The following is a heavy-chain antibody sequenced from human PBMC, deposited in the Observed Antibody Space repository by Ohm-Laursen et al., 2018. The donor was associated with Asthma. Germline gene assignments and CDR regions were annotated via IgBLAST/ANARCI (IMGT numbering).Heavy chain of an antibody. J-gene: IGHJ3*02. D-gene: IGHD2-21*02. Sequence: SLRLSCTAPGLSFSHHAMSWVRQAPGKGLEWVAVVGGDGDITHYADAVKGRFTISRDNSKSTLYMQMNSLRAEDTAVYYCARWDFSGGDPNAAFDIWGQGTMVTVSS. CDR1: GLSFSHHA. CDR2: VGGDGDIT. V-gene: IGHV3-23*01. CDR3: ARWDFSGGDPNAAFDI.